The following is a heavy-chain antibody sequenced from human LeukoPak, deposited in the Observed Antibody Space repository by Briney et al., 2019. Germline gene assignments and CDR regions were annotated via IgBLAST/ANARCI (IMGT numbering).Heavy chain of an antibody. CDR3: ARTCSSTSCYHDAFDI. Sequence: RTGESLKISCKGSGYSFTSYWISWVRQMPGKGLEWMGRIDPSDSYTNYSPSFQGHVTISADKSISTAYLQWSSLKASDTAIYYCARTCSSTSCYHDAFDIWGQGTMVTVSS. V-gene: IGHV5-10-1*01. D-gene: IGHD2-2*01. CDR2: IDPSDSYT. J-gene: IGHJ3*02. CDR1: GYSFTSYW.